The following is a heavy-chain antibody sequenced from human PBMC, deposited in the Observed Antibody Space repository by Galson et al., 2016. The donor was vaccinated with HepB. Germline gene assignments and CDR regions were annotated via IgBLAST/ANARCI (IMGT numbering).Heavy chain of an antibody. D-gene: IGHD3-10*01. CDR3: ARDRRPGSGFMDV. CDR2: INAGNGNT. J-gene: IGHJ6*02. CDR1: GYTFTTYA. V-gene: IGHV1-3*01. Sequence: SVKVSCKASGYTFTTYAMHWVRQAPGQSLEWMGWINAGNGNTKYSQKFQGRVTISRDTSASTAYMELRSPRSEDTAVYYCARDRRPGSGFMDVWGQGTSVAVSS.